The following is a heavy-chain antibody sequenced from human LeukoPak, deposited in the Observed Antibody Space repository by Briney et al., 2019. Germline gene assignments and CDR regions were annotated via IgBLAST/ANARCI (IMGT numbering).Heavy chain of an antibody. D-gene: IGHD2-8*01. V-gene: IGHV3-23*01. J-gene: IGHJ4*02. CDR3: VKVDA. CDR2: TSSSDAGT. Sequence: GGSLRLSCAASGFTLNNYAMSWVRQAPGKGLEWVSATSSSDAGTYHADSVRGRFTISRDNSKNTLYLQMDSLSAEDTAVYYCVKVDAWGQGTLVTVSS. CDR1: GFTLNNYA.